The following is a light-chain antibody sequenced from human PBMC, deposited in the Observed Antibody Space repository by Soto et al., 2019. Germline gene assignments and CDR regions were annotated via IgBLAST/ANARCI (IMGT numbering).Light chain of an antibody. V-gene: IGLV2-14*01. CDR2: DVS. Sequence: QSALTQPASVSGSPGQSITISCTGTSSDVGGYNYVSWYQQNPGKAPKLMIYDVSNRPSGVSNRFSGSKSGNTASLTISGLQAEDEADYYCSSYTSDSTEVFGTGTKLTVL. J-gene: IGLJ1*01. CDR1: SSDVGGYNY. CDR3: SSYTSDSTEV.